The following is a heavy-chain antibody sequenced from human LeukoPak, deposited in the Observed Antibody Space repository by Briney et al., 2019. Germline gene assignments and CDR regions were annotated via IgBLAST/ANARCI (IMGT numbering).Heavy chain of an antibody. V-gene: IGHV3-23*01. J-gene: IGHJ4*02. D-gene: IGHD3-9*01. Sequence: TGGSLRLSCAASGFTFSSYAMSWVRQAPGKGLEWVSAISGSGGSTNYADSVKGRFTISRDNSKNTLYLQMNSLRAEDTAVYYCAKEGVLRYSPHFDYWGQGTLVTVSS. CDR3: AKEGVLRYSPHFDY. CDR2: ISGSGGST. CDR1: GFTFSSYA.